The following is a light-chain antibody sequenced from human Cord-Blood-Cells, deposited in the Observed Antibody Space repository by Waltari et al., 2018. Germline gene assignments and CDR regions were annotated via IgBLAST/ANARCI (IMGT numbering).Light chain of an antibody. Sequence: TTQNTSSLSAPVAHRVTITCRANQSISSYVNWYQQKPGNAPKLLIYAASSLQSGVPSRFSGSGSGTDFTLTISSLQPEDFATYYCQQSYSTPLTFGPGTKVDIK. J-gene: IGKJ3*01. V-gene: IGKV1-39*01. CDR3: QQSYSTPLT. CDR2: AAS. CDR1: QSISSY.